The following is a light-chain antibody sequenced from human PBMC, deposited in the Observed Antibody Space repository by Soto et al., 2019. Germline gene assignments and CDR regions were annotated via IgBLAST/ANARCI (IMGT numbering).Light chain of an antibody. CDR1: QTVTSSY. V-gene: IGKV3-20*01. CDR3: KQYGGSRWT. Sequence: EIVLTQSPDILSLSPGERATLSCRASQTVTSSYFAWYQQRPGQAPRLLIYGTSSRATGIPDRFSGSGSGTDFTLTISSLDPEEFAVYYCKQYGGSRWTFGQGTKVENK. CDR2: GTS. J-gene: IGKJ1*01.